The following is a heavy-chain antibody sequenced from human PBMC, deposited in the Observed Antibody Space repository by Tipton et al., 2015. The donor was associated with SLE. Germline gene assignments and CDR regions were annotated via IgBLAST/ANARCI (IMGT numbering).Heavy chain of an antibody. CDR3: AREIGTRLGDWYFDL. CDR2: ISSSSSYT. D-gene: IGHD3-9*01. J-gene: IGHJ2*01. CDR1: GGSFSGYY. Sequence: LSLTCAVYGGSFSGYYMSWIRQAPGKGLEWVSYISSSSSYTNYADSVKGRFTISRDNAKNSLYLQMNSLRAEDTAVYYCAREIGTRLGDWYFDLWGRGTLVTVSS. V-gene: IGHV3-11*06.